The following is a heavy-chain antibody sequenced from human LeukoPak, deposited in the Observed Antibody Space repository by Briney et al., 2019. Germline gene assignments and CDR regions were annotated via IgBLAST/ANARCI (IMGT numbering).Heavy chain of an antibody. J-gene: IGHJ4*02. CDR2: IIPIFGTA. V-gene: IGHV1-69*05. CDR3: ARDGQYYYDSSGYTHFDY. D-gene: IGHD3-22*01. CDR1: GGTFSSYA. Sequence: ASVKVSCKASGGTFSSYAISSVRQAPGQGLEWMGWIIPIFGTANYAQKFQGRVTITTDESTSTAYMELSSLRSEDTAVYYCARDGQYYYDSSGYTHFDYWGQGTLVTVSS.